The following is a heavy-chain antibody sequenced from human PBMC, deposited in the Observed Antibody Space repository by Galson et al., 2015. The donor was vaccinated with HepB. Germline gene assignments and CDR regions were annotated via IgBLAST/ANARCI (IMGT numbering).Heavy chain of an antibody. CDR3: ARNGLRGGYNYLLLL. V-gene: IGHV3-21*01. CDR2: ISSSSSYI. J-gene: IGHJ4*02. CDR1: GFTFSSYS. D-gene: IGHD5-24*01. Sequence: SLRLSCAASGFTFSSYSMNWVRQAPGKGLEWVSSISSSSSYIYYADSVKGRFTISRDNAKNSLYLQMNSLRAEDTAVYYCARNGLRGGYNYLLLLWGQGTLVTVSS.